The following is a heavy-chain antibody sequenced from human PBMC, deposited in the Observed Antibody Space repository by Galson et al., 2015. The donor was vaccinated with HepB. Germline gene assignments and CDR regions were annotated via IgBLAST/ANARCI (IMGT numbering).Heavy chain of an antibody. D-gene: IGHD2-15*01. V-gene: IGHV3-21*01. CDR3: ARDPYCSGGSCYGAWFDP. J-gene: IGHJ5*02. CDR2: ISSSSSYI. Sequence: SLRLSCAASGFTFSSYSVNWVRQAPGKGLEWVSSISSSSSYIYYADSVKGRLTISRDNAKNSLYLQMNSLRAEDTAVYYCARDPYCSGGSCYGAWFDPWGQGTLVTVSA. CDR1: GFTFSSYS.